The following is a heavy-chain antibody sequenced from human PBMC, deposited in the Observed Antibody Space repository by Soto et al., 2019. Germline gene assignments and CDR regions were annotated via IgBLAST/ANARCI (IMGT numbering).Heavy chain of an antibody. Sequence: GGSLRLSCAASGFTFSSYWMSWVRQAPGKGLEWVANIKQDGSEKYYVDSVKGRFTISRDNAKNSLYLQMNSLRAEDTAVYYCNTDNYYYGMDVWGQGTTVTGS. D-gene: IGHD2-15*01. J-gene: IGHJ6*02. CDR1: GFTFSSYW. CDR2: IKQDGSEK. V-gene: IGHV3-7*05. CDR3: NTDNYYYGMDV.